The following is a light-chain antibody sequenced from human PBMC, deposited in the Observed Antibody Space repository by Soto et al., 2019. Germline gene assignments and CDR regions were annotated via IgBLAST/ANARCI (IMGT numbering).Light chain of an antibody. J-gene: IGKJ2*02. CDR1: QSISRT. CDR2: DAS. V-gene: IGKV3D-15*01. Sequence: EVVLTQSPATLSVSPGERATLSCRASQSISRTLAWYQQKPGQPPRLLIYDASIRATGFPARFSGSGSGTEFTLTISSLQSEDFAVYYCQQYGSSPSTFGQGTKLEIK. CDR3: QQYGSSPST.